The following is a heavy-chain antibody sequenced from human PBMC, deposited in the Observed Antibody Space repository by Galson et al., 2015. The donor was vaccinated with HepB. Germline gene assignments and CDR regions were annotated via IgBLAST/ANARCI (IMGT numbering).Heavy chain of an antibody. Sequence: SLRLSCAASGFTVSNNYMTWVRQAPGKGLEWVSLIYIGGETFYADSVKGRFTSSRHNSKNTLYLQMNSLRAEDTAVYYCSGSLPYSGSYAASDMWGQGTMVTVSS. D-gene: IGHD1-26*01. J-gene: IGHJ3*02. V-gene: IGHV3-53*04. CDR3: SGSLPYSGSYAASDM. CDR1: GFTVSNNY. CDR2: IYIGGET.